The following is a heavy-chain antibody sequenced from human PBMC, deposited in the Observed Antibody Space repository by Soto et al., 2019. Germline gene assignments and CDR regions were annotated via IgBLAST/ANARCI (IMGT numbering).Heavy chain of an antibody. V-gene: IGHV4-30-2*01. D-gene: IGHD3-10*01. CDR1: GGSISSGGHS. J-gene: IGHJ5*02. CDR3: ARSVTP. CDR2: MYHSGST. Sequence: PSETLSLTCAVSGGSISSGGHSWSWIRQPPGKGLEWIGYMYHSGSTYYNPSLKSRVTISIDRSKNQFSLKLSSVTAADTAVYYCARSVTPWGQGTLVTVSS.